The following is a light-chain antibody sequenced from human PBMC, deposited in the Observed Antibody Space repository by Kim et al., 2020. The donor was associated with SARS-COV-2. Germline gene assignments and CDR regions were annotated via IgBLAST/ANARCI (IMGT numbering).Light chain of an antibody. CDR2: RNN. CDR1: SSNNGSNH. J-gene: IGLJ3*02. V-gene: IGLV1-47*01. Sequence: GQRVSIFCSGSSSNNGSNHINWYQQVPGTAPSLLIYRNNQRPSGVPDRFSGSRSATSASLAISGLRSEDEADYYCAGWDDSLSGWVFGGGTKVTVL. CDR3: AGWDDSLSGWV.